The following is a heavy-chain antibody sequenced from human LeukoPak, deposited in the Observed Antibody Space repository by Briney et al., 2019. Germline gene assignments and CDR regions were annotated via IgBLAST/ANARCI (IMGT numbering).Heavy chain of an antibody. D-gene: IGHD5-24*01. CDR3: ASGISVEMATIDAFDI. CDR1: GYTFTSYY. J-gene: IGHJ3*02. CDR2: INPSGGST. V-gene: IGHV1-46*01. Sequence: ASVKVSCKASGYTFTSYYMHWVRQAPGQGLEWMGIINPSGGSTSYAQKFQGRVTMTRDTSTSTVYMELSSLRPEDTAVYYCASGISVEMATIDAFDIWGQGTMVTVSS.